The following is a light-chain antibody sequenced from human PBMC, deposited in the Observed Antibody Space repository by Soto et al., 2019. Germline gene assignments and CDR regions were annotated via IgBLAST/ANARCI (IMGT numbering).Light chain of an antibody. J-gene: IGLJ1*01. CDR1: SSDVGRYDR. V-gene: IGLV2-18*02. CDR2: EVR. Sequence: QSALTQPPSVSGSPGQSVTISCTGTSSDVGRYDRVSWYQQPPGTAPKLIIYEVRYRPSGVPDRFSGSKSGNTASLTISGLQAEDEADYYCSSFASTYTYVFGTGTKVTVL. CDR3: SSFASTYTYV.